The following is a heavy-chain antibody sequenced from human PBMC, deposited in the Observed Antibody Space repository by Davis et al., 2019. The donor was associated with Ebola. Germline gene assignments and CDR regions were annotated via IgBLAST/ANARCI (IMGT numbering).Heavy chain of an antibody. CDR3: ARGGRIDNSRWYYFYYMDV. CDR1: GFTFSGSA. J-gene: IGHJ6*03. Sequence: GGSLRLSCAASGFTFSGSAMHWVRQASGKGLEWVGRIRSKANSYATAYAASVKGRFTISRDDSKNTAYLQMNSLKTEDTAVYFCARGGRIDNSRWYYFYYMDVWGKGTTVTVSS. V-gene: IGHV3-73*01. CDR2: IRSKANSYAT. D-gene: IGHD4-11*01.